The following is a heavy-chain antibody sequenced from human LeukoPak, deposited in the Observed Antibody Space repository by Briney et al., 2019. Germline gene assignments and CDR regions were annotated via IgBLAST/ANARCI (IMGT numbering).Heavy chain of an antibody. Sequence: GGSLRLSCAASGFTFSSYAMHWVRQAPGKGLEWVAVIPYDGSNKYYADSVKGRFTISRDNSKNTLYLQMNSLRAEDTAVYYCAREVAGTGPFDYWGQGTLVTVSS. V-gene: IGHV3-30-3*01. J-gene: IGHJ4*02. CDR2: IPYDGSNK. D-gene: IGHD2-15*01. CDR3: AREVAGTGPFDY. CDR1: GFTFSSYA.